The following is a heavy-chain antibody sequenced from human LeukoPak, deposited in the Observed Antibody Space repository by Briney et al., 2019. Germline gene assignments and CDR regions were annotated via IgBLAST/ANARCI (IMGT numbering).Heavy chain of an antibody. Sequence: PSETLSLTCAVSGGSISSGGYSWSWIRQPPGTGLEWIGYIYHSGSTYYNPSLKSRVTISVDRSKNQFSLKLSSVTAADTAVYYCARGYCSGGSCYHPFDYWGQGTLVTVSS. CDR2: IYHSGST. J-gene: IGHJ4*02. D-gene: IGHD2-15*01. V-gene: IGHV4-30-2*01. CDR3: ARGYCSGGSCYHPFDY. CDR1: GGSISSGGYS.